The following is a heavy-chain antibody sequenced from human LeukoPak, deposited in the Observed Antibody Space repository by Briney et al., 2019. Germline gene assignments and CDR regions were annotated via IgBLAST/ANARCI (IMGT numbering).Heavy chain of an antibody. Sequence: GGSLRLSCAASGFTLSSYAMSWVRQAPGKGLEWVSAISDSGNTYHADSVKGRFTISRDNSKNTLYLQMNSLRAEDTAVYYCAKGGAIVATITGDDWFDPWGQGTLVTVSS. V-gene: IGHV3-23*01. D-gene: IGHD5-12*01. CDR3: AKGGAIVATITGDDWFDP. CDR1: GFTLSSYA. J-gene: IGHJ5*02. CDR2: ISDSGNT.